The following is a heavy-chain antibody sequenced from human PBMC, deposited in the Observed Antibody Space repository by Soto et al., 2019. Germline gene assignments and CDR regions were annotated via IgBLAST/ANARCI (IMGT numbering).Heavy chain of an antibody. CDR3: AKVGYESGGYYYHDAFHI. CDR2: ISGGGDSA. CDR1: GSTSSSDA. D-gene: IGHD3-22*01. Sequence: EVQLLESGGGLVQAGGSLRLSCRASGSTSSSDAMTWVRQAPGKGLEWVSVISGGGDSAYYAESVQGRFAISRDNSKNELFLQMSSLRAEDTAVYYCAKVGYESGGYYYHDAFHIWGQGTMVTVSS. J-gene: IGHJ3*02. V-gene: IGHV3-23*01.